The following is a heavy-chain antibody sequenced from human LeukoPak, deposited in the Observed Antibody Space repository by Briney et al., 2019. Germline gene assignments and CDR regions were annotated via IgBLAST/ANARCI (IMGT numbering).Heavy chain of an antibody. CDR1: GDSVSSNSAA. CDR2: TYYRSKWYN. J-gene: IGHJ5*02. D-gene: IGHD3-10*01. CDR3: ARDSSLWFGELSWFDP. Sequence: SQTLSLTCAISGDSVSSNSAAWNWIRQSPSRGLEWLGRTYYRSKWYNDYAVSVKSRITINPDTSKNQFSLQLNSVTPEDTAVYYCARDSSLWFGELSWFDPWGQGTLVTVSS. V-gene: IGHV6-1*01.